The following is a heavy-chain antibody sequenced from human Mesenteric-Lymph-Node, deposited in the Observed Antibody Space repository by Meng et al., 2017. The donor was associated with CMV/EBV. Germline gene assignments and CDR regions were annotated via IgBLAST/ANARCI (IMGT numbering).Heavy chain of an antibody. V-gene: IGHV3-30*02. CDR2: IRSDGSNR. Sequence: GESLKISCAASGFTFSSYGMHWVRQPPGKGLEWVACIRSDGSNRYYADSVKGRFTISRDDSKNTLYLQLNSLRPEDTAVYYCAQWGGTFAYWGQGTLVTVSS. J-gene: IGHJ4*02. CDR3: AQWGGTFAY. CDR1: GFTFSSYG. D-gene: IGHD3-10*01.